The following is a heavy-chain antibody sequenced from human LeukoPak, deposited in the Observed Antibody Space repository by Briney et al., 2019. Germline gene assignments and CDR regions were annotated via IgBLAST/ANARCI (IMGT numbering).Heavy chain of an antibody. D-gene: IGHD5-18*01. CDR1: GFTFSSYA. CDR3: AKDRLLLEYSYGYDCFDP. CDR2: ISGSGGST. Sequence: PGGSLRLSCAASGFTFSSYAMSWVRQAPGKGLEWVSTISGSGGSTYYADSVKGRFTISRDNSKSTLYLQMNSLRAEDTAVYYCAKDRLLLEYSYGYDCFDPWGQGTLVTVSS. V-gene: IGHV3-23*01. J-gene: IGHJ5*02.